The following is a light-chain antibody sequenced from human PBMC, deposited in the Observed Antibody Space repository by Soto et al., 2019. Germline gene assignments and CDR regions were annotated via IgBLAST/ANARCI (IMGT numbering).Light chain of an antibody. J-gene: IGKJ1*01. CDR1: QSISSSY. V-gene: IGKV3D-20*02. CDR3: QQRSNWPT. Sequence: EIVLTQSPGTLSLSPGERATLSCRASQSISSSYLAWYQQKPGQAPRLLIYDVSKRATGIPARFSGSGSGTEFTLTISSLEPEDFAVYYCQQRSNWPTFGQGTKVDIK. CDR2: DVS.